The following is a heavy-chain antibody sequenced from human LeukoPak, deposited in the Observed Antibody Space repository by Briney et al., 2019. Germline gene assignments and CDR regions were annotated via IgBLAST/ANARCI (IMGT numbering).Heavy chain of an antibody. D-gene: IGHD6-13*01. J-gene: IGHJ6*03. CDR1: GFTFSSYW. CDR3: ARGETVAAAGIYYYMDV. Sequence: GGSLRLSCEASGFTFSSYWMSWVRQAPGKGLEWVANIKQDGSEKYYVDSVRGRFTISRDNAKNSLYLQMNSLRAEDTAVYYCARGETVAAAGIYYYMDVWGKGTTVTVSS. CDR2: IKQDGSEK. V-gene: IGHV3-7*01.